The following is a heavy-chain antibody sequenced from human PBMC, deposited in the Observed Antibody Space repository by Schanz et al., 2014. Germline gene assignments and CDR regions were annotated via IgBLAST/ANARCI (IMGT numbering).Heavy chain of an antibody. Sequence: QLLESGGGLVQPGGSLRLSCAASGFTFSSYAMSWVRQAPGKGLEWISAISGSGVSTNYADSVKGRFTISRDDAKNSLYLQMNSLSAEDTAVYYCARVEVSMVQGLIPSYYFDSWGQGTPVTVSS. J-gene: IGHJ4*02. CDR1: GFTFSSYA. V-gene: IGHV3-23*01. CDR3: ARVEVSMVQGLIPSYYFDS. CDR2: ISGSGVST. D-gene: IGHD3-10*01.